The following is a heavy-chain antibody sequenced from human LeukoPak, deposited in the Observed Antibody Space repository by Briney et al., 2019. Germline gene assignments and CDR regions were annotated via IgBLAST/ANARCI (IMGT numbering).Heavy chain of an antibody. V-gene: IGHV4-4*07. D-gene: IGHD6-19*01. CDR3: ARSLISVAGTFDS. CDR2: IYTSGST. CDR1: GGSNISFY. J-gene: IGHJ4*02. Sequence: SVTLSLTCTVSGGSNISFYWSWMRQPAGKGLVWIGRIYTSGSTNYNPSLKSRVTMSVDTSKNQFSLRLSSVTAADTAVYYCARSLISVAGTFDSWGQGTLVTVSS.